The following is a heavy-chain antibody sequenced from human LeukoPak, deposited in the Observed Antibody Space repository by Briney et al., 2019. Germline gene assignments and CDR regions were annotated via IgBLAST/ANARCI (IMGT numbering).Heavy chain of an antibody. CDR1: GFTFDDYG. D-gene: IGHD3-22*01. Sequence: PGGSLRLSCAASGFTFDDYGMSWVRHAPGKGLEWVSGINWNGGSTGYADSVKGRFTISRDNAKNSLYQQMNSLRAEDTALYHCARDGLYDSSGYYVGYYYGMDVWGQGTTVTVSS. CDR2: INWNGGST. CDR3: ARDGLYDSSGYYVGYYYGMDV. V-gene: IGHV3-20*01. J-gene: IGHJ6*02.